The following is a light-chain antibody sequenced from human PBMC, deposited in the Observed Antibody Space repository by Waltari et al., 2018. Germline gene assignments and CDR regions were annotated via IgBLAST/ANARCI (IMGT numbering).Light chain of an antibody. V-gene: IGKV1-13*02. CDR2: YAN. CDR3: QQGNSHPRT. Sequence: IHMSQSPSSLSAPVGDRVTITCRASQGISSYLNWYQQKPGKAPKLLIYYANSLASGVPSRFSGGGSGTEFTLTISSLQPEDFATYYCQQGNSHPRTFGQGTKVEIK. J-gene: IGKJ1*01. CDR1: QGISSY.